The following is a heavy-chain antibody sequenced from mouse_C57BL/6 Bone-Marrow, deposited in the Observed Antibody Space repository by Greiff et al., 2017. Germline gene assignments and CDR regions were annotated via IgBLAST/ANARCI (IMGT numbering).Heavy chain of an antibody. CDR3: AKPGGNYPYYAMDY. J-gene: IGHJ4*01. CDR1: GFSLTSYG. D-gene: IGHD2-1*01. Sequence: VHLVESGPGLVAPSQSLSITCTVSGFSLTSYGVSWVRQPPGKGLGWLGVIWGDGSTNYHSARISRLSISKDNSKSQVCLKLNRLQTDDTATDDGAKPGGNYPYYAMDYWGQGTSVTVSS. V-gene: IGHV2-3*01. CDR2: IWGDGST.